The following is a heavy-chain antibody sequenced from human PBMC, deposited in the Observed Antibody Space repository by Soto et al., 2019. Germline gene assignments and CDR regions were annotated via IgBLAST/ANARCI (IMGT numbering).Heavy chain of an antibody. CDR2: IIPIFGTA. CDR3: AREVYYGSGNPFYYGMDV. V-gene: IGHV1-69*12. D-gene: IGHD3-10*01. Sequence: QVQLVQSGAEVKKPGSSVKVSCKASGGTFSSYAISWVRQAPGQGLEWMGGIIPIFGTANYAQKFQGRVTITADESTSKAYMELSSLRSEDTAVYYCAREVYYGSGNPFYYGMDVWGQGTTVTVSS. CDR1: GGTFSSYA. J-gene: IGHJ6*02.